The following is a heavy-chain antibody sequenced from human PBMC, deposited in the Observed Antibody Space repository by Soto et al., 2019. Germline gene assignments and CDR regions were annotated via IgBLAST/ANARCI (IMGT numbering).Heavy chain of an antibody. J-gene: IGHJ4*02. V-gene: IGHV3-64*01. CDR3: ARAAMSRPSWVFDY. CDR1: GFTFGSYP. CDR2: ISTNGDST. Sequence: EVQLVESGGGLVQPGGSLRLSCAASGFTFGSYPMHWVRQAPGKGLEYVSAISTNGDSTFYANSVKGRFTISIDNSKNTLYLQMGSLRAEDMGVYYSARAAMSRPSWVFDYWCQGTLVTASS. D-gene: IGHD2-2*01.